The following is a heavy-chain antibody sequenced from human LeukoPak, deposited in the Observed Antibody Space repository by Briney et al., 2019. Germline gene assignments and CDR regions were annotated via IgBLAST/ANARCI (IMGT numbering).Heavy chain of an antibody. V-gene: IGHV5-51*01. CDR3: ARQGGYYDSSGYYSDY. J-gene: IGHJ4*02. D-gene: IGHD3-22*01. CDR1: GYSFTSYW. Sequence: GESLKISCKGSGYSFTSYWIGWVRQMPGKGLDWMGLIYPGDSDTRYSASFQGQVTISADKSISTAYLQWSSLKASDTAMYYCARQGGYYDSSGYYSDYWGQGTLVTVSS. CDR2: IYPGDSDT.